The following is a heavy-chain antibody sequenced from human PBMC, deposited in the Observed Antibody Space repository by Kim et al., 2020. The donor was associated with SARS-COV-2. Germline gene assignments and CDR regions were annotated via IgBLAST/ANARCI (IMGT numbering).Heavy chain of an antibody. Sequence: VKGRFTISRDNAKNSLYLQMNSLRAEDTAVYYCARVRSSTSCSGGCYFDYWGQGTLVTVSS. D-gene: IGHD2-2*01. J-gene: IGHJ4*02. V-gene: IGHV3-21*01. CDR3: ARVRSSTSCSGGCYFDY.